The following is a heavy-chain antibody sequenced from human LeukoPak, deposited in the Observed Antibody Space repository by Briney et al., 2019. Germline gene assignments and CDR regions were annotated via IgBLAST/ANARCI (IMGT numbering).Heavy chain of an antibody. CDR2: IDPSDSEA. CDR3: ARQTAMGRSGDY. Sequence: GESLNISWKASGYSFTRYWIGWVRQMPGKGLEWMGIIDPSDSEARYTPSVQGQVTISVDKSLTTAYLQWNSLKASDTAMYYCARQTAMGRSGDYWGQGTLVTVSS. V-gene: IGHV5-51*01. CDR1: GYSFTRYW. J-gene: IGHJ4*02. D-gene: IGHD5-18*01.